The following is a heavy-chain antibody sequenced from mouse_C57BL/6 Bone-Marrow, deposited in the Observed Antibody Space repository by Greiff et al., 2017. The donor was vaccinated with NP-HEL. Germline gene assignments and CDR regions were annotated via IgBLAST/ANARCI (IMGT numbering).Heavy chain of an antibody. V-gene: IGHV1-55*01. J-gene: IGHJ4*01. CDR3: ARARITVDY. CDR2: IYPGSGST. D-gene: IGHD2-4*01. CDR1: GYTFTSYW. Sequence: QVQLKQPGAELVKPGASVKMSCKASGYTFTSYWITWVKQRPGQGLEWIGDIYPGSGSTNYNEKFKSKATLTADTSSSTAYMQLSSLTSEDSSVYYCARARITVDYWGQGTSVTVSS.